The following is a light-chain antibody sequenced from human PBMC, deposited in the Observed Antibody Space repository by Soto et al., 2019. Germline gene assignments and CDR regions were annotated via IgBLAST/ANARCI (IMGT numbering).Light chain of an antibody. CDR3: SSYTSSSPLV. V-gene: IGLV2-14*01. CDR1: ISDVGGYNY. Sequence: QSVLTQPSSVSGSPGQTITISCTGTISDVGGYNYVSWYQQHPGKAPKLMIYEVSNRPSGVSNRFSGSKSGNTASLTISGLQAEDEADYYCSSYTSSSPLVLGTGTKVTVL. J-gene: IGLJ1*01. CDR2: EVS.